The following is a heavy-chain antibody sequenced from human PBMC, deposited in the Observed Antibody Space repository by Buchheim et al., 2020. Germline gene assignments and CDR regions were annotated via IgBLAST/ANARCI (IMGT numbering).Heavy chain of an antibody. CDR1: GDSISTTNW. V-gene: IGHV4-4*02. CDR2: MSHTGNG. CDR3: ARDPVGSISFDY. Sequence: QVQLHGSGPRLVEPSGTLSLTCAVSGDSISTTNWWSWVRQSPGRGLEWIGEMSHTGNGNYNSFLNSRVTISVNNYKNQSSPKVTSVTGAGTAVYYCARDPVGSISFDYWGQGTL. J-gene: IGHJ4*02. D-gene: IGHD1-26*01.